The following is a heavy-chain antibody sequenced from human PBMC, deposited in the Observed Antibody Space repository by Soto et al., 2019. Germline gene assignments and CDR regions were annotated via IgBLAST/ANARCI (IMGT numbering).Heavy chain of an antibody. CDR2: ISSSGDYI. CDR1: GFTFSSYS. D-gene: IGHD1-26*01. J-gene: IGHJ4*02. Sequence: GGSLRLSCAASGFTFSSYSINWVRQAPGKGLEWVSSISSSGDYIYYADSVKGRFTISRDNANNSLFLQMNSLRAEDTAVYYCAKKRGDPLPTGSYPLGGFDYWGPGTLVTVYS. V-gene: IGHV3-21*01. CDR3: AKKRGDPLPTGSYPLGGFDY.